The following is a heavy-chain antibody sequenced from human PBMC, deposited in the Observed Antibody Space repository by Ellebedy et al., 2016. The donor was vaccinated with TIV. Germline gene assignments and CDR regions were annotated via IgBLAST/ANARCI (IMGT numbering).Heavy chain of an antibody. Sequence: SETLSLTCTVSGDSINNYYWSWIRQPPGEGLEWIGYIYSSGSTNYNPSLKIRVTISVDTSKNQFSLRLSSVSAADTAVYYCARVQLELLTVESYYYYMDVWGKGTTVTVSS. CDR2: IYSSGST. CDR3: ARVQLELLTVESYYYYMDV. J-gene: IGHJ6*03. CDR1: GDSINNYY. D-gene: IGHD1-26*01. V-gene: IGHV4-59*01.